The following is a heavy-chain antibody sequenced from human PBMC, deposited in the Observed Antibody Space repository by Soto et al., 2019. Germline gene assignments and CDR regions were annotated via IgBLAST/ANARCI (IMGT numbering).Heavy chain of an antibody. CDR2: TIPMFATA. CDR1: GGRFSNYI. CDR3: AGGLVGQPWLVGFDT. J-gene: IGHJ4*02. Sequence: QVHLVQSGAEVKKPGSSVKVSCKASGGRFSNYIFAWVRQAPGQGLEWMGGTIPMFATAQYAQKLQGTSQITGDQSTGTGYNDLTSLTTDDTAVYYFAGGLVGQPWLVGFDTWGQGTLVTVSS. V-gene: IGHV1-69*01. D-gene: IGHD6-19*01.